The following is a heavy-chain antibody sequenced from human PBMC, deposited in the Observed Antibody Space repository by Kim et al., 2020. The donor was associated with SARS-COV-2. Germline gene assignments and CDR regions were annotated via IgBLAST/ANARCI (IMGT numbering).Heavy chain of an antibody. Sequence: GRFTISRDNSKNTLYLQMNSLRAEDTAVYYCARDPTTVVPYYYYYYGMDVWGQGTTVTVSS. J-gene: IGHJ6*02. V-gene: IGHV3-30*07. D-gene: IGHD4-17*01. CDR3: ARDPTTVVPYYYYYYGMDV.